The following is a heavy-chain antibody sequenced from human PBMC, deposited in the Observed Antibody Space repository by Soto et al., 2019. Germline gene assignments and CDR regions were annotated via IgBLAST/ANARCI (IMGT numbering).Heavy chain of an antibody. V-gene: IGHV3-23*01. CDR2: ISGSGSNP. D-gene: IGHD4-17*01. J-gene: IGHJ4*02. CDR3: AKTASMTIRDGFDH. Sequence: EVQVLESGGGLVQPGGSLRLSCAASGFTFSSYAMSWVRQAPGQGLEWVSAISGSGSNPYYVDSVKGRFTISRDNSKNTLYLQMNSLRAEDTALYYCAKTASMTIRDGFDHWGQGTLGTVSS. CDR1: GFTFSSYA.